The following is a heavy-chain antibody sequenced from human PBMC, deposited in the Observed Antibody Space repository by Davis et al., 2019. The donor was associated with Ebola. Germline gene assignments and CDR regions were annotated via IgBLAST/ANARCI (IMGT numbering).Heavy chain of an antibody. V-gene: IGHV3-48*03. Sequence: GESLKISCAASGFTFSSYEMNWVRQAPGKGLEWISYISSSGSTIYYADSVKGRFTISRDNAKNSLYLQMNILKAEDTAVYYCARGDRDDYVWGSYRRYFDYWGQGTLVTVSS. CDR3: ARGDRDDYVWGSYRRYFDY. J-gene: IGHJ4*02. CDR1: GFTFSSYE. CDR2: ISSSGSTI. D-gene: IGHD3-16*02.